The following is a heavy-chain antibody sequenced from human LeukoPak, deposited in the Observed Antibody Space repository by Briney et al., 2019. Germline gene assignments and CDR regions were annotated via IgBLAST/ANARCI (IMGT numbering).Heavy chain of an antibody. V-gene: IGHV3-23*01. Sequence: GGSLGLSCAASGFTFSSDAMSWVRQAPGKGLEWVSAISGSGGSTYYADSVKGRFTISRDNSKNTLYLQMNSLRAEDTAVYYCANPVLRTGPLWGQGTLVTVSS. D-gene: IGHD3-9*01. CDR2: ISGSGGST. J-gene: IGHJ4*02. CDR3: ANPVLRTGPL. CDR1: GFTFSSDA.